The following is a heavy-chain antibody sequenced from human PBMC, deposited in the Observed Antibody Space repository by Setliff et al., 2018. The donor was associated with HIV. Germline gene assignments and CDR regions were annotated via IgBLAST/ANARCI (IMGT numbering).Heavy chain of an antibody. V-gene: IGHV4-61*05. CDR1: GGSISSSSYY. Sequence: SETLSLTCTVSGGSISSSSYYWGWIRQLPGKGLEWIGYIYTSRGTNYNHSLRTRVIISVDTSNQFSLKLSSVTAADTAVYYCARATYGSRAGTGLYFDSWGQGALVTV. CDR3: ARATYGSRAGTGLYFDS. CDR2: IYTSRGT. D-gene: IGHD6-6*01. J-gene: IGHJ4*02.